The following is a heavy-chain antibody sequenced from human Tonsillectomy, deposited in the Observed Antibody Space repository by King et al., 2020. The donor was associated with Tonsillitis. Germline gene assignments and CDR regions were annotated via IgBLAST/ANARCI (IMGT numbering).Heavy chain of an antibody. CDR1: GGSISSYY. Sequence: QLQESGPGLVKPSETLCLTCTVSGGSISSYYWSWIRQPPGKGLEWTGYIYYSGSTDYNPSLKSRVTVSVDTSKNQFSLKLSSVTAADTAVYFCARVHSSAYWYFDLWGRGTLVTVSS. CDR3: ARVHSSAYWYFDL. V-gene: IGHV4-59*01. J-gene: IGHJ2*01. CDR2: IYYSGST. D-gene: IGHD6-25*01.